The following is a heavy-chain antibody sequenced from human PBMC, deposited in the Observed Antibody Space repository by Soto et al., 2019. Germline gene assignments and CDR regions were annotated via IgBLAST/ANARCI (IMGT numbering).Heavy chain of an antibody. CDR3: GGTPALRSPPPHMDV. D-gene: IGHD5-12*01. CDR2: IYYSGST. Sequence: SETLSLTCTVSGGSISSYYWSWIRQPPGKGLEWIGYIYYSGSTNYNPSLKSRVTISVDTSKNQFSLTLSSVTAADTAVYYWGGTPALRSPPPHMDVSGKGTTVTVSS. J-gene: IGHJ6*03. V-gene: IGHV4-59*08. CDR1: GGSISSYY.